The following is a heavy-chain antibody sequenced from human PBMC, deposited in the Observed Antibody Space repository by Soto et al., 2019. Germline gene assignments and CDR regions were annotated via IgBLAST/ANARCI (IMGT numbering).Heavy chain of an antibody. CDR1: GFNFDDYA. D-gene: IGHD3-10*01. CDR3: ATDTAYGSGSYYNGMDV. Sequence: GGSLRLSCAASGFNFDDYAMHWVRQAPGKGLEWVSGISWNSGSIGYADSVKGPFTISRDNAKNSLYLQMNSLRAEDTALYYCATDTAYGSGSYYNGMDVWGQGTTVTVSS. J-gene: IGHJ6*02. V-gene: IGHV3-9*01. CDR2: ISWNSGSI.